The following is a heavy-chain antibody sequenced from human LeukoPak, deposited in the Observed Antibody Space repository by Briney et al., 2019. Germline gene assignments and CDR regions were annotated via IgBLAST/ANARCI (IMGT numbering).Heavy chain of an antibody. CDR3: ARHRYYYGSGSYCDY. CDR2: IYSSGST. CDR1: GGSISNYY. J-gene: IGHJ4*02. Sequence: SETLSLTCTVSGGSISNYYWSFIRQPAGKGLEWIGRIYSSGSTNYNPSLKSRVTMSVDTSKNQFSLKLSSVTAADTAVYYCARHRYYYGSGSYCDYWGQGTLVTVSS. D-gene: IGHD3-10*01. V-gene: IGHV4-4*07.